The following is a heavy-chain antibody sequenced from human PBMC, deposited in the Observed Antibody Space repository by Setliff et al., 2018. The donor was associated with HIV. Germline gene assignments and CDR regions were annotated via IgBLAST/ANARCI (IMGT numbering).Heavy chain of an antibody. D-gene: IGHD6-19*01. CDR2: IIPMFGTG. CDR3: ARVAHSSSYHYYGMDV. Sequence: GASVKVSCKASGGTFSSYGISWVRQAPGQGLEWMGAIIPMFGTGFYAQKFQGRVTITTDESRTTSYMELGSLRFEDTAVYFCARVAHSSSYHYYGMDVWGQGTTVTVSS. V-gene: IGHV1-69*05. CDR1: GGTFSSYG. J-gene: IGHJ6*02.